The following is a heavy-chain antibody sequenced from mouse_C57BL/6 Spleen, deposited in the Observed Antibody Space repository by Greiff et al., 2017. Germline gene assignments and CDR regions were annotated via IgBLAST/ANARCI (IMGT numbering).Heavy chain of an antibody. CDR3: EKRGNDYGEGTGFAY. CDR2: INPNYGTT. V-gene: IGHV1-39*01. D-gene: IGHD2-4*01. J-gene: IGHJ3*01. CDR1: GYSFTDYN. Sequence: VQLQQSGPELVKPGASVKISCKASGYSFTDYNMNWVKQSNGKSLEWIGVINPNYGTTSYNQKFKGKATLTVDQSSSTAYMQLNSLTSEDSAVYYCEKRGNDYGEGTGFAYWGQGTLVTVSA.